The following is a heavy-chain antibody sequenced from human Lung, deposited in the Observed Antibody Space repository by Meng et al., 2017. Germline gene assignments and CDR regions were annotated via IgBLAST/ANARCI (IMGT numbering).Heavy chain of an antibody. D-gene: IGHD6-19*01. CDR1: GYTFTNYS. CDR3: ARGDQPWPHRFDP. CDR2: ITAGKGNT. J-gene: IGHJ5*02. Sequence: VQRVQSGAEVTTPGASVRRPCMASGYTFTNYSIHWVRQAPGQRLEWMGWITAGKGNTKYSQKFQGRVTIIRDTSASTVYMELSSLRSEDTAVYYCARGDQPWPHRFDPWGQGTLVTVSS. V-gene: IGHV1-3*01.